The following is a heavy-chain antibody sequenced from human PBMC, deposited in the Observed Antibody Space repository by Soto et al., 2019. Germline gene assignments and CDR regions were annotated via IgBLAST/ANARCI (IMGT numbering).Heavy chain of an antibody. CDR2: ST. D-gene: IGHD1-1*01. CDR1: GFSLTTRGMT. V-gene: IGHV2-5*01. J-gene: IGHJ4*01. CDR3: TLRHDTCRGPIY. Sequence: PTLVNPTQTLTLTCTVSGFSLTTRGMTLGWIRQPPGKAPEWLALSTQYSPSMQSRLNFPDDNSKNQVALTMTKMYRVETATYYCTLRHDTCRGPIYWGHGIMVTVSS.